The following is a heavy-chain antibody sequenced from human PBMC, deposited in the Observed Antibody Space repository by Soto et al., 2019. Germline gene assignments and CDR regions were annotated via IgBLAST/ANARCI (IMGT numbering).Heavy chain of an antibody. CDR1: GVTFSSYA. Sequence: SVKACCKASGVTFSSYAISWVRQAPGQGLEWMGGIIPIFGTANYAQKFQGRVTITADESTSTAYMELSSLRSEDTAVYYCARDTVSHYGSGSYSPSWFDPWG. V-gene: IGHV1-69*13. CDR3: ARDTVSHYGSGSYSPSWFDP. CDR2: IIPIFGTA. J-gene: IGHJ5*02. D-gene: IGHD3-10*01.